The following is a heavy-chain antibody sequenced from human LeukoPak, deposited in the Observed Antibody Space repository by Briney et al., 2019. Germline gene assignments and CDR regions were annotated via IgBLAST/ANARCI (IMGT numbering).Heavy chain of an antibody. Sequence: GGSLRLSCAASGFTVSSNYTSWVRQAPGKGLEWVSVIYSGGSTYYADSVKGRFTVSRDNSKNTLYLQMSSLRAEDTAVYYCAKDERNWNYNLASQTYDWGQGTLVTVSS. V-gene: IGHV3-53*01. CDR3: AKDERNWNYNLASQTYD. D-gene: IGHD1-7*01. CDR1: GFTVSSNY. CDR2: IYSGGST. J-gene: IGHJ4*02.